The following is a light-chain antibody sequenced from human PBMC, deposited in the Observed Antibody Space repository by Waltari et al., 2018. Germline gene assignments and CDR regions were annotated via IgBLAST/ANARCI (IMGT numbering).Light chain of an antibody. CDR2: EVS. Sequence: QSALTQPPSASGSPGQSVTISCTGTSSDVGGYNYVSWYQQHPVKAPKLMIYEVSKRPSGVPDLFSGSKAGNTACRTVSGLQAEDEADYYCSSYAGSNNYVFGTGTKVTVL. V-gene: IGLV2-8*01. CDR3: SSYAGSNNYV. J-gene: IGLJ1*01. CDR1: SSDVGGYNY.